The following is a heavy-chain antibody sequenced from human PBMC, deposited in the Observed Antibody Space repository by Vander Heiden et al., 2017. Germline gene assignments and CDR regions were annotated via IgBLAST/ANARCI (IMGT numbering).Heavy chain of an antibody. D-gene: IGHD2-15*01. CDR2: ISATGVTI. CDR1: GFPFTFYT. Sequence: EVHLLQSGGRLVQPAGSLVLSCAASGFPFTFYTMAWVRQTPGKGLEWISYISATGVTIYYSQSVEGRFTISRDNVKNSLYLQMNNLRDDDTGVYYCARDPKLYGAFGPYFDYWGQGVLVTVAS. V-gene: IGHV3-48*02. J-gene: IGHJ4*02. CDR3: ARDPKLYGAFGPYFDY.